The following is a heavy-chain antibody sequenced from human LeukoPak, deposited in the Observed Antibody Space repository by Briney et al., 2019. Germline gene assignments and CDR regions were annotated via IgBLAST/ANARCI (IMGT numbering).Heavy chain of an antibody. CDR1: GGSIGSYY. D-gene: IGHD3-22*01. CDR2: IYYSGST. J-gene: IGHJ5*02. CDR3: ARDSVERSYDTGGWFDP. V-gene: IGHV4-59*01. Sequence: PSETLSLTCTVSGGSIGSYYWSWIRQPPRKGLEWIGYIYYSGSTNYNPSLKSRVTISVDTSKNQFSLKLSSVTAADTAVYYCARDSVERSYDTGGWFDPWGQGTLVTVSS.